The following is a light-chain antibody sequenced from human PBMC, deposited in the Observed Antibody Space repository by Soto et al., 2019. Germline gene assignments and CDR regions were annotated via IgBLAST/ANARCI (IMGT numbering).Light chain of an antibody. CDR1: SSNIGAGFD. CDR2: GNS. J-gene: IGLJ1*01. CDR3: QVYDSSLTGSKV. V-gene: IGLV1-40*01. Sequence: QSALTQPPSVSGAPGQRVTISCTGSSSNIGAGFDVHWYQQLPGTAPKLLIYGNSNRPSGVPDRFSGSRSGTSASLAITGIQAEDEADYYCQVYDSSLTGSKVFGSGTKVTVL.